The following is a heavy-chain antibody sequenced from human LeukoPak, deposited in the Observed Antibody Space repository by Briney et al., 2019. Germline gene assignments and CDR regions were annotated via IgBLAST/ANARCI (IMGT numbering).Heavy chain of an antibody. J-gene: IGHJ4*02. CDR2: ISYDGSTK. Sequence: GRSLRLSCAASGFTFSTFGMHWVRQAPGKGLEWVAVISYDGSTKFYQDSVKGRFTISRDNSKNTLYLQMSSLRAEDTAVYYCAKEETPYTSRAIDFWGPGSLVTVSS. CDR3: AKEETPYTSRAIDF. V-gene: IGHV3-30*18. CDR1: GFTFSTFG. D-gene: IGHD6-13*01.